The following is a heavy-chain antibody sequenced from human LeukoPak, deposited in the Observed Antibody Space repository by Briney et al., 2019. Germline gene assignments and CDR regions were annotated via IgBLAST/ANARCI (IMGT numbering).Heavy chain of an antibody. CDR2: VSPDGGKE. D-gene: IGHD1-1*01. J-gene: IGHJ6*03. CDR3: ARQATSPRYFHNYMDV. Sequence: PGGSLRLSCAASGFTFSSFPIHWARQAPGKGLEWVTLVSPDGGKENYVDSVGGRFSISRENSKNTVSLQMNSLRPEDTGVYYCARQATSPRYFHNYMDVWGKGTTVIVS. CDR1: GFTFSSFP. V-gene: IGHV3-30*01.